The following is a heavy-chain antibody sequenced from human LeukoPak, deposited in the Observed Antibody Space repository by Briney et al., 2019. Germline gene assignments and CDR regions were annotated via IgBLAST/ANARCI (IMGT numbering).Heavy chain of an antibody. CDR3: ARGVVGRNSGGRYFDY. CDR1: GYSFTSYW. D-gene: IGHD4-23*01. Sequence: PGESLKISCKGSGYSFTSYWIGWVRQMPGKGLEWMGIIYPGDSDTRYSPSFQGQVTISADKSISTAYLQWSSLKASDTAMYYCARGVVGRNSGGRYFDYWGQGTLVTVSS. J-gene: IGHJ4*02. CDR2: IYPGDSDT. V-gene: IGHV5-51*01.